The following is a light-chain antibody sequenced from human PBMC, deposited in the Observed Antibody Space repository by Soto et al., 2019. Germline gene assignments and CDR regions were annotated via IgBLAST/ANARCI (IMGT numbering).Light chain of an antibody. CDR1: SSDIGHYDY. CDR2: HVT. Sequence: QSALTQPASVSGAPGQSSTISCTGTSSDIGHYDYVSWYQQHPGKAPKRMIYHVTYRPSGVSNRYSGSKSCNSASLTISGLQADDEADYYCCSLTTSHTYVCGSGTKVTVL. CDR3: CSLTTSHTYV. J-gene: IGLJ1*01. V-gene: IGLV2-14*03.